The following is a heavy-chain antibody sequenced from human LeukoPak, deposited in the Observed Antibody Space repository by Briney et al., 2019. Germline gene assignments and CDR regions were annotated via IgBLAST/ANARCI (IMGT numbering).Heavy chain of an antibody. V-gene: IGHV4-59*01. J-gene: IGHJ4*03. CDR3: ARDRRGSFYTFDP. D-gene: IGHD1-26*01. CDR1: GASINGYF. Sequence: SETLSLTCSVSGASINGYFWNWVRQTPEKRLDWIGYVSHTGATTSNPTLKSRVSITIDTSKSQISLTMTSVTAADSALYYCARDRRGSFYTFDPWGPGTIVSVSA. CDR2: VSHTGAT.